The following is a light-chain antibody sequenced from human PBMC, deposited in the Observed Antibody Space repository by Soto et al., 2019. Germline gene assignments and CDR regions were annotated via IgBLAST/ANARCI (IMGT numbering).Light chain of an antibody. CDR3: QQLNSYSWT. CDR2: AAS. J-gene: IGKJ1*01. Sequence: IQLTQSPSSLSASVGDRVTITCRASQGIDTYLAWYQQKPGKAPKLLIYAASTLQSGVPSRISGSGSGTDFTLTIRSLQPEDFATYYCQQLNSYSWTFGQGTKVEIK. CDR1: QGIDTY. V-gene: IGKV1-9*01.